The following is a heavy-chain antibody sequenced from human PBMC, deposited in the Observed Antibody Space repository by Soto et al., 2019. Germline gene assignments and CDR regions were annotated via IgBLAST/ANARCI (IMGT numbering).Heavy chain of an antibody. CDR1: GYTFTSYG. Sequence: QVQLVQSGAEVKKPGASVKVSCKASGYTFTSYGISWVRQAPGQGLEWMGWISAHNGNTKYAQQLQGRVTMTTDTATRTANMELRSPRSDDTAVYYCARDLSYGLCDYWGQGTLVTVSS. CDR3: ARDLSYGLCDY. J-gene: IGHJ4*02. CDR2: ISAHNGNT. D-gene: IGHD5-18*01. V-gene: IGHV1-18*01.